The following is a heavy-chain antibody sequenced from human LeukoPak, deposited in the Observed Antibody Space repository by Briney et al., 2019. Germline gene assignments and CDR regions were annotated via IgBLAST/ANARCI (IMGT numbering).Heavy chain of an antibody. D-gene: IGHD6-19*01. V-gene: IGHV3-23*01. CDR3: AKDTYSSGWYVADY. CDR1: GFTFSSYA. J-gene: IGHJ4*02. Sequence: GGSLRLSCAASGFTFSSYAMSWVRQAPGKGLEWVSRINTDGSSTSYADSVKGRFTISRDNSKNTLYLQMNSLRAEDTAVYCCAKDTYSSGWYVADYWGQGTLVTVSS. CDR2: INTDGSST.